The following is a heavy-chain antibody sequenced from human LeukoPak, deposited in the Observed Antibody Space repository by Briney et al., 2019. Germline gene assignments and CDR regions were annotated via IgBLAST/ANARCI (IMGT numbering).Heavy chain of an antibody. Sequence: SETLSLTCAVYGGSFSGYYWSWIRQPPGKGLEWIGEINHSGSTNYNPSLKSRVTISVDTSKNQFSLKLSSVTAADTAVYYCARQGYCSSTSCPDRYFDYWGQGTLVTVPS. J-gene: IGHJ4*02. D-gene: IGHD2-2*01. V-gene: IGHV4-34*01. CDR1: GGSFSGYY. CDR2: INHSGST. CDR3: ARQGYCSSTSCPDRYFDY.